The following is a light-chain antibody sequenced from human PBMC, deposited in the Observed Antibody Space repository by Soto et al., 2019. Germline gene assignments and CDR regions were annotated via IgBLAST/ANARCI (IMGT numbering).Light chain of an antibody. Sequence: QSVLTQSPSASGTPGQRVTIYCSGSSSNLGKNLVYWYQQLPGTAPKLLIYNNDQRPSGVPDRFSGSKSGTSASLAISGLRSEDEDDYYCAAWDDRPSGRVFGGGTQLTVL. CDR1: SSNLGKNL. CDR3: AAWDDRPSGRV. J-gene: IGLJ3*02. CDR2: NND. V-gene: IGLV1-47*02.